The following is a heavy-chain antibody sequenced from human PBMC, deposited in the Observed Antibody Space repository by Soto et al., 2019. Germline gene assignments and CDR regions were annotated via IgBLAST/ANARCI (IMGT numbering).Heavy chain of an antibody. CDR1: GFTFSSYG. D-gene: IGHD1-26*01. V-gene: IGHV3-33*06. CDR2: IWYDGSNK. J-gene: IGHJ4*02. Sequence: QVQLVESGGGVVQPGRSLRLSCAASGFTFSSYGMHWVRQAPGKGLEWVAVIWYDGSNKYYADSVKGRFTISRDNSKNTLYLQMNSLRAEDTAVYYCAKVHRADPGSYVDYWGQGTLVTVSS. CDR3: AKVHRADPGSYVDY.